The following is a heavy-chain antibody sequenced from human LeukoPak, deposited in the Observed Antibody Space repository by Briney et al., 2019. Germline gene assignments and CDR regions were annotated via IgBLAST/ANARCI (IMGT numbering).Heavy chain of an antibody. V-gene: IGHV3-7*02. J-gene: IGHJ4*02. CDR3: ARKYCSSTSCLFDY. CDR2: IKGDGTHT. Sequence: GGSLRLSCAASGFSFSTYSMNWVRQAPGKGLEWVANIKGDGTHTNYLDSVKGRCTISRDNAKNSLYLQMNSLRAEDTAVYYCARKYCSSTSCLFDYWGQGTLVTVSS. D-gene: IGHD2-2*01. CDR1: GFSFSTYS.